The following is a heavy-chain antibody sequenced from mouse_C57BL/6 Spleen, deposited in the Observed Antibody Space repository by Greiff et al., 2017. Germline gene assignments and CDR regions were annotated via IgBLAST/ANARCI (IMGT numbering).Heavy chain of an antibody. CDR3: AREYDYDAMDY. CDR2: IYPGDGDT. J-gene: IGHJ4*01. Sequence: VQLQQSGAELVKPGASVKISCKASGYAFSSDWMNWVKQRPGKGLEWIGQIYPGDGDTNYNGKFKGKATLTADKSSSPAYMQLSSLTSEDSAVYFCAREYDYDAMDYWGQGTSVTVSS. D-gene: IGHD2-10*02. CDR1: GYAFSSDW. V-gene: IGHV1-80*01.